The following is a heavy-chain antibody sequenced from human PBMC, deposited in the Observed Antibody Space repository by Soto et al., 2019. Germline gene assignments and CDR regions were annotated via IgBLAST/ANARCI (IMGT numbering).Heavy chain of an antibody. CDR1: GFTFSTYA. Sequence: EVQLLESGGDLVQPGGSLRLSCAASGFTFSTYAMSWVRQAPGKGLEWVSAISGSGSSRYYADSAKGRFTISRDNSKNTLFLQLNSLRAEDTAVYYCARVSGQQLATYYYYYGMDVWGQGTTVTVSS. D-gene: IGHD6-13*01. V-gene: IGHV3-23*01. CDR3: ARVSGQQLATYYYYYGMDV. J-gene: IGHJ6*02. CDR2: ISGSGSSR.